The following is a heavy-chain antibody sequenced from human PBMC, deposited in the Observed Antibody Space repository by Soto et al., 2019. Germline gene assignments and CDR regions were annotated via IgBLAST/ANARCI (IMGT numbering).Heavy chain of an antibody. V-gene: IGHV3-15*01. CDR2: IKSKSDGGTT. CDR3: ATDRLLVAAASDY. J-gene: IGHJ4*02. D-gene: IGHD2-2*01. Sequence: GGSLRLSCAAYGFTFSNAWMSWVRQAPGKGLEWVGRIKSKSDGGTTDYAAPVKGRFTISRDDSRNILFLHMNSLKTADTAVYYCATDRLLVAAASDYWGQGTLVTVSS. CDR1: GFTFSNAW.